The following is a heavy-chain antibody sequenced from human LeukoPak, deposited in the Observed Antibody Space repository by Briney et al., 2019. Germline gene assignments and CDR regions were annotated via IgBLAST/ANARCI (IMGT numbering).Heavy chain of an antibody. D-gene: IGHD2-2*01. CDR2: IIPIFGTA. CDR1: GGTFSSYA. V-gene: IGHV1-69*13. J-gene: IGHJ4*02. Sequence: GASVKVSRKASGGTFSSYAISWVRQAPGQGLEWMGGIIPIFGTANYAQKFQGRVTITADESTSTAYMELSSLRSEDTAVYYCARSRYCSSTSCKYYFDYWGQGTLVTVSS. CDR3: ARSRYCSSTSCKYYFDY.